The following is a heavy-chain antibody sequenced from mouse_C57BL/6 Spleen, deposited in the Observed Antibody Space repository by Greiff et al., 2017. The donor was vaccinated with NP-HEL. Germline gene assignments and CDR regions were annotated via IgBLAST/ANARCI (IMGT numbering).Heavy chain of an antibody. V-gene: IGHV1-7*01. J-gene: IGHJ2*01. Sequence: QVQLQQSGAELAKPGASVKLSCKASGYTFTSYWMHWVKQRPGQGLEWIGYINPSSGYTKSNQKFKDKATLTADKSSSTAYMQLSSLTYEDSAVYYCAKGPSLDYDGSSPGYWGQGTTLTVSS. CDR1: GYTFTSYW. D-gene: IGHD1-1*01. CDR3: AKGPSLDYDGSSPGY. CDR2: INPSSGYT.